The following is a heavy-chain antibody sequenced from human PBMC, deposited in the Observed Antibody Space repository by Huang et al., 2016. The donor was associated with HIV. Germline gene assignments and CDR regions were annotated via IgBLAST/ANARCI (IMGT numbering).Heavy chain of an antibody. D-gene: IGHD3-3*01. CDR3: ARHAIRYDFWSGYFHY. J-gene: IGHJ4*02. V-gene: IGHV4-39*01. CDR2: IYYSGST. Sequence: QLQLQESGPGLVKPSETLSLTCTVSGASISSSSYYWGWFRQPPGKGLAWIGSIYYSGSTYYNPSISSRVTISVDTSKNQFSLKLSSVTAADTAVYYCARHAIRYDFWSGYFHYWGQGTLVTVSS. CDR1: GASISSSSYY.